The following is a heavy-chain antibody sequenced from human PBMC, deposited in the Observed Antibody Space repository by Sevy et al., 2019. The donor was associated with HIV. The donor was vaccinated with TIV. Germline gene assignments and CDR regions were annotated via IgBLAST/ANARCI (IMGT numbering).Heavy chain of an antibody. D-gene: IGHD6-13*01. CDR2: IYTSGST. J-gene: IGHJ4*02. V-gene: IGHV4-4*07. CDR1: GGSISSYY. Sequence: SETLSLTCTVSGGSISSYYWSWIRQPAGKGLEWIGRIYTSGSTNYNPSLKSRVTMSVGTSKNQFSLKLSSVTAADTAVYYCARDLSTAAAGDFDYWGQGTLVTVSS. CDR3: ARDLSTAAAGDFDY.